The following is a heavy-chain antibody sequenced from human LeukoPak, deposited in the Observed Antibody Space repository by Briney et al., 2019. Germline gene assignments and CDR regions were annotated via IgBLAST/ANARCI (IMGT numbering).Heavy chain of an antibody. CDR3: ATTRGLDY. V-gene: IGHV3-7*01. Sequence: GGSLRLSCAASGFTVSNNYMSWVRQAPGKGLEWVANIKQDGSEKYYVDSVKGRFTISRDNTKNSLYLQMNSLGAEDTAVYYCATTRGLDYWGQGTLVTVSS. CDR1: GFTVSNNY. J-gene: IGHJ4*02. CDR2: IKQDGSEK. D-gene: IGHD1-1*01.